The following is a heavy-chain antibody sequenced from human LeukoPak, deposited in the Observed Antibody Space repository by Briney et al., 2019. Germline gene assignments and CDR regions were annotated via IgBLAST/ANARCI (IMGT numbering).Heavy chain of an antibody. D-gene: IGHD3-10*02. J-gene: IGHJ4*02. Sequence: SETLSLTCTVTGGSISSYYWSWIRQPPGKGLEWIGYIYYSGSTNYNPSLKSRVTISVDTSKNQFSLKLSSVTAADTAVYYCARGDNVRGVVDYWGQGTLVTVSS. CDR1: GGSISSYY. CDR2: IYYSGST. V-gene: IGHV4-59*01. CDR3: ARGDNVRGVVDY.